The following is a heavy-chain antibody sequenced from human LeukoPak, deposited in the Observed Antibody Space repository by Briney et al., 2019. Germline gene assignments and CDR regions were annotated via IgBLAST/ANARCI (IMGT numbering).Heavy chain of an antibody. V-gene: IGHV3-11*04. Sequence: GGSLRLSCAASGLTFSDYYMSWIRQAPGKGLEGVSYISGSGGNTYYADSVKGRFTISRDNAKNSLYLQMNSLRAEDTALYYCVRVGRRINYYSNMDLSAKGDTVTVSS. D-gene: IGHD3/OR15-3a*01. CDR1: GLTFSDYY. J-gene: IGHJ6*03. CDR2: ISGSGGNT. CDR3: VRVGRRINYYSNMDL.